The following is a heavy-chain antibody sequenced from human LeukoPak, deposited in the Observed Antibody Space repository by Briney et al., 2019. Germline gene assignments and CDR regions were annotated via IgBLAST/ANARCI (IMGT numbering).Heavy chain of an antibody. CDR1: GYTLTELS. D-gene: IGHD2-2*02. CDR3: AAQPLGYCSSTSCYTGDY. CDR2: IIPIFGTA. J-gene: IGHJ4*02. Sequence: SVKVSCKVSGYTLTELSMHWVRQAPGQGLEWMGGIIPIFGTANYAQKFQGRVTITADESTSTAYMELSSLRSEDTAVYYCAAQPLGYCSSTSCYTGDYWGQGTLVTVSS. V-gene: IGHV1-69*13.